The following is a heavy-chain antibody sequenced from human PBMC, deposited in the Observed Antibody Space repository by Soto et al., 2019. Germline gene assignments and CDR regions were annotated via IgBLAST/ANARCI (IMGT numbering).Heavy chain of an antibody. CDR3: ARVGYFYYYMDV. V-gene: IGHV1-69*13. CDR1: GGTFSSYA. CDR2: IIPIFGTA. J-gene: IGHJ6*03. Sequence: SVKVSCKASGGTFSSYAISWVRQAPGQGLEWMGGIIPIFGTANYAQKFQGRVTITADESTSTAYMELSSLRSEDTAVYYCARVGYFYYYMDVWGKGTTVTVSS.